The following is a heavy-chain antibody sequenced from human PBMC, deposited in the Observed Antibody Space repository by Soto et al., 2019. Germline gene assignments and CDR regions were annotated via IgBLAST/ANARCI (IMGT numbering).Heavy chain of an antibody. CDR3: ARGDYGDYDYYFDY. Sequence: PSETLSLTCAVYGGSFSGYYWSWIRQPPGKGLEWIGEINHSGSTNYNPSLKSRVTISVDTSQNQFSLKLSSVTAADTAVYYCARGDYGDYDYYFDYWGQGTLVTVSS. CDR2: INHSGST. V-gene: IGHV4-34*01. D-gene: IGHD4-17*01. CDR1: GGSFSGYY. J-gene: IGHJ4*02.